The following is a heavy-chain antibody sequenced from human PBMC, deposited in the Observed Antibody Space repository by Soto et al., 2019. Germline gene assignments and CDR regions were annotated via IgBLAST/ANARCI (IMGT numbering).Heavy chain of an antibody. D-gene: IGHD3-10*01. V-gene: IGHV5-51*01. CDR3: VLRNPDYHGSGSYSYYYYSGMDV. J-gene: IGHJ6*02. CDR2: IYPGDSDT. Sequence: GESLKISCKGSGYSFTSYWIGWVRQMPGKGLEWMGIIYPGDSDTRYSPSFQGRVTISADKSISTAYLQWSSLKASDTAMYYCVLRNPDYHGSGSYSYYYYSGMDVWGQGTTVTVSS. CDR1: GYSFTSYW.